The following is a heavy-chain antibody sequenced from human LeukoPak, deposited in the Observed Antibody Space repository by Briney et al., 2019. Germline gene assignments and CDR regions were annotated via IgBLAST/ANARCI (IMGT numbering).Heavy chain of an antibody. CDR1: GYTFTSHG. CDR2: ISIYSGNT. CDR3: ARDPGGTWGFDY. J-gene: IGHJ4*02. V-gene: IGHV1-18*01. D-gene: IGHD7-27*01. Sequence: VASVKVSCKASGYTFTSHGLSWARQAPGQGLGWMGWISIYSGNTNYAQKFQDRISMTTDTSTSTAYMELRSLKSDDTAVYYCARDPGGTWGFDYWGQGALVTVSS.